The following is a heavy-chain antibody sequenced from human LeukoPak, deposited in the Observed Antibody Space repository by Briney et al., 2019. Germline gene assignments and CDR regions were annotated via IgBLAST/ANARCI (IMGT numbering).Heavy chain of an antibody. CDR2: IYYSGST. D-gene: IGHD2-2*01. CDR1: GGSISSYY. Sequence: SETLSLTCTVSGGSISSYYWSWIRQPPGKGLEWIGYIYYSGSTNYNPSLKSRVTISVDTSKNQFSLKLSSVTAADTAVYYCARPTTYCSSTSCNDAFDIWGQGTMVTVSS. J-gene: IGHJ3*02. V-gene: IGHV4-59*08. CDR3: ARPTTYCSSTSCNDAFDI.